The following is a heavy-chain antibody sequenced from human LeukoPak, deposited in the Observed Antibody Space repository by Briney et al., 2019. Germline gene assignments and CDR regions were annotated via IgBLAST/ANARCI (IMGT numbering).Heavy chain of an antibody. V-gene: IGHV3-7*01. J-gene: IGHJ5*02. Sequence: GGSLRLSCAASGFTFSSYWMSWVRQAPGKGLEWVANIKQDGSEKYYEDSVKGRFTISRDNAKNSLYLQMDSLRDEDTAVYYCARGCSSTSCSGWFDPWGQGSLVTVSS. CDR1: GFTFSSYW. CDR3: ARGCSSTSCSGWFDP. CDR2: IKQDGSEK. D-gene: IGHD2-2*01.